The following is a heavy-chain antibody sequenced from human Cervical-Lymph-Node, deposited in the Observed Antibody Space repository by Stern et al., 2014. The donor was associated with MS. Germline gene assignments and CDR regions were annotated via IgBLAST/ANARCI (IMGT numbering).Heavy chain of an antibody. V-gene: IGHV4-61*02. D-gene: IGHD2-21*01. CDR1: GGSLSSPDHY. J-gene: IGHJ4*02. CDR3: AREAVVVSHATGHDS. CDR2: IRSTVTA. Sequence: DQLVESGPGLVKPSQTLSLTCAVSGGSLSSPDHYWAWIRQPAGEGLEWIGRIRSTVTANDNLALAGRVTISRDTSIGQVSLKLTSVTAADTAIYYCAREAVVVSHATGHDSWGQGILVTVSS.